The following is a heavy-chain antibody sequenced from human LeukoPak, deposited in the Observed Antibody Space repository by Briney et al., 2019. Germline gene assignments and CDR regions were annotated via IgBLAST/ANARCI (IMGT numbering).Heavy chain of an antibody. V-gene: IGHV3-23*01. CDR1: GFTFSSYG. Sequence: GGSLRLSCAATGFTFSSYGMSWVRQAPGKGLEWVSAISSSGGNTYYADSVKGRFIISRDSSKNTLYLQMNSLRAEDTAVYYCAREKGYCSSTSCYTNGMDVWGQGTTVTVSS. D-gene: IGHD2-2*02. J-gene: IGHJ6*02. CDR2: ISSSGGNT. CDR3: AREKGYCSSTSCYTNGMDV.